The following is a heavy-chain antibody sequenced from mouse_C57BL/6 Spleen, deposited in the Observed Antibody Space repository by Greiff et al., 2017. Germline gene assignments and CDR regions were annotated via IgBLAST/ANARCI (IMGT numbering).Heavy chain of an antibody. Sequence: QVHVKQPGAELVKPGASVKVSCKASGYTFTSYWMHWVKQRPGQGLEWIGRIHPSDSDTNYNQKFKGKATLTVDKSSSTAYMQLSSLTSEDSAVYYCAILQLGDYAMDYWGQGTSVTVSS. V-gene: IGHV1-74*01. CDR1: GYTFTSYW. J-gene: IGHJ4*01. D-gene: IGHD4-1*02. CDR2: IHPSDSDT. CDR3: AILQLGDYAMDY.